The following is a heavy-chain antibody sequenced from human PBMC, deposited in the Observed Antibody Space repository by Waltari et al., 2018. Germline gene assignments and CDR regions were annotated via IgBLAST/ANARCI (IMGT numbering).Heavy chain of an antibody. Sequence: QVQLQQWGAGLLKPSETLSLTCAVYGGSFSGYYWSWIRQPPGKGLEWIGEINHSGSTNYNPSLKRRVTISVDTSKNQFSLKLSSVTAADTAVYYCARRRSVAKDFDYWGQGTLVTVSS. D-gene: IGHD2-15*01. CDR1: GGSFSGYY. CDR2: INHSGST. J-gene: IGHJ4*02. CDR3: ARRRSVAKDFDY. V-gene: IGHV4-34*01.